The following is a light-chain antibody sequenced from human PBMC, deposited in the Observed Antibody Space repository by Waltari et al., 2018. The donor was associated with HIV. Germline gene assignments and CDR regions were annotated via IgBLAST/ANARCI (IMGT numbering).Light chain of an antibody. CDR3: QTWGTGIQV. V-gene: IGLV4-69*01. CDR1: SGHINYV. CDR2: LNSDGRH. Sequence: QVVLTQPPSASASLGASVKLTCTLSSGHINYVIAWHPRQQPKRPRFLMKLNSDGRHSKGDGIPYRFSVSSSGAERYLTISSRQSEDEADYFCQTWGTGIQVFGGGTRLTVL. J-gene: IGLJ2*01.